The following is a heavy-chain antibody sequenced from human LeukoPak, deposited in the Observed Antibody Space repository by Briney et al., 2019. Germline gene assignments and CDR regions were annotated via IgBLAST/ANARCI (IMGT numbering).Heavy chain of an antibody. Sequence: GGSLRLSCAASGFTISSYAMSWVRQAPGKGLEWVSAISGSGGSTYYADSVKGRFTISRDNSKNTLYLQMNSLRAEDTAVYYCAKDQELWFEPIYYYYGMDVWGQGTTVTVSS. V-gene: IGHV3-23*01. J-gene: IGHJ6*02. CDR1: GFTISSYA. CDR2: ISGSGGST. CDR3: AKDQELWFEPIYYYYGMDV. D-gene: IGHD3-10*01.